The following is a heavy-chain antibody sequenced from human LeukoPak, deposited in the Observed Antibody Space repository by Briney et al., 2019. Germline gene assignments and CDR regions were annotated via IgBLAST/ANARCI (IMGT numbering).Heavy chain of an antibody. CDR2: IYYSGST. V-gene: IGHV4-59*01. CDR1: GGSISSYY. J-gene: IGHJ6*03. CDR3: ARVSHRRYYYYYMDV. D-gene: IGHD1-14*01. Sequence: PSETLSLTCTVSGGSISSYYWSRIRQPPGKGLEWIGYIYYSGSTNYNPSLKSRVTISVDTPKNQLSLKLSSVTAADTAVYYCARVSHRRYYYYYMDVWGKGTTVTVSS.